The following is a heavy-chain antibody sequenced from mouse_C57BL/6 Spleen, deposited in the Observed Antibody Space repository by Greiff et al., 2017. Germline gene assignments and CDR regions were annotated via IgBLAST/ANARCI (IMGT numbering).Heavy chain of an antibody. Sequence: VQLQQPGAELVKPGASVKLSCKASGYTFTSYWMHWVKQRPGQGLEWIGMIHPNSGSTNYNEKFKSKATLTVDKSSSTAYMQLSSLTSEDSAVYYCARGGIYYDYEGYAMDYWGQGTSVTVSS. D-gene: IGHD2-4*01. CDR2: IHPNSGST. V-gene: IGHV1-64*01. CDR1: GYTFTSYW. J-gene: IGHJ4*01. CDR3: ARGGIYYDYEGYAMDY.